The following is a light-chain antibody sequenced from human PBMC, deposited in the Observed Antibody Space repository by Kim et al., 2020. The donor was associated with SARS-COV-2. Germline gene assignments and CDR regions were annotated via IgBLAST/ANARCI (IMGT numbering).Light chain of an antibody. CDR1: GSDIGRYNY. CDR3: SSYTDSDTLI. CDR2: DVS. Sequence: GQSVTIACTGTGSDIGRYNYVSWYQNLPGRAPTLIIYDVSRRPSVVPDRFSGSKSGNTASLTGSGLQAEDEADYYCSSYTDSDTLIFGGGTKLTVL. V-gene: IGLV2-8*01. J-gene: IGLJ2*01.